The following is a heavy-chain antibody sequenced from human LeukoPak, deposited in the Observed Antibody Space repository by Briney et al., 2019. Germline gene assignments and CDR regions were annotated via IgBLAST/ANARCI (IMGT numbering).Heavy chain of an antibody. J-gene: IGHJ6*03. D-gene: IGHD6-6*01. CDR3: AKAGLVAAPYYYYYYMDV. CDR1: GFTFDYYA. Sequence: GGSLRLSCAASGFTFDYYAMSWVRQAPGKGLEWVSAVTGSGDNTYYADSVKGRFTVSRDNSNNTLYLQINSLRAEDTAVYHCAKAGLVAAPYYYYYYMDVWGNGTTVTVS. CDR2: VTGSGDNT. V-gene: IGHV3-23*01.